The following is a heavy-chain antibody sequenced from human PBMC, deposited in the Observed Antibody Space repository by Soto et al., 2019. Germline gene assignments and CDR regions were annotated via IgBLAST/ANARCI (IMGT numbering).Heavy chain of an antibody. V-gene: IGHV3-23*01. Sequence: PGGSLRLSCAASGFTFSSYAMTWVRQAPGKGLEWVSAISGSGDSTYYADSVKGRFTISRDQSKNTLYLQMHSLRAEDTAVYFCAKKRENGPHRYSFASGARGPLVPVSS. J-gene: IGHJ4*02. CDR2: ISGSGDST. CDR1: GFTFSSYA. CDR3: AKKRENGPHRYSFAS. D-gene: IGHD2-8*01.